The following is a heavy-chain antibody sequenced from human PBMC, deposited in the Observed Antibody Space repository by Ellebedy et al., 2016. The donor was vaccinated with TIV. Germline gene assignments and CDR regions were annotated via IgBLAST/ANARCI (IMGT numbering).Heavy chain of an antibody. CDR3: ARESAQIERVVTETHDAFDI. V-gene: IGHV4-59*01. Sequence: SETLSLTCTVSGGSISSYYWSWIRQPPGKGLEWIGYIYYSGSTNYNPSLKSRVTISVDTSKNQFSLKLSSVTAADTAVYSCARESAQIERVVTETHDAFDIWGQGTMVTVSS. J-gene: IGHJ3*02. CDR2: IYYSGST. CDR1: GGSISSYY. D-gene: IGHD5-18*01.